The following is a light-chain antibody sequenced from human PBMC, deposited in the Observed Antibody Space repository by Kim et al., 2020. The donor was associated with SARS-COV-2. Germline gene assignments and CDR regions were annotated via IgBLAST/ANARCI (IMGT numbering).Light chain of an antibody. Sequence: SVSPGQTASIPCSGDKLGNKYVCWYQQKPSQSPVVVMYQDERRPSGIPERFSGSNSGNTATLTISGTQAMDEADYYCQVWDSTTTVFGGGTQLTVL. CDR3: QVWDSTTTV. CDR1: KLGNKY. V-gene: IGLV3-1*01. J-gene: IGLJ2*01. CDR2: QDE.